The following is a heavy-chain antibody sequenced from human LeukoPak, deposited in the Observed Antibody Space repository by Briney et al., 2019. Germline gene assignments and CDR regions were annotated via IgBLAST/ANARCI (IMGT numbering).Heavy chain of an antibody. V-gene: IGHV3-30*02. Sequence: GGSLRLSCAASGFTFSSYGMHWVRQAPGKGLEWVAFIRYDGSNKYYADSVKGRFTISRDNSKNTLYLQMNSLRAEDTAVYYCARDPSSSWYIFRFGMDVWGQGTTVTVSS. CDR3: ARDPSSSWYIFRFGMDV. J-gene: IGHJ6*02. CDR2: IRYDGSNK. D-gene: IGHD6-13*01. CDR1: GFTFSSYG.